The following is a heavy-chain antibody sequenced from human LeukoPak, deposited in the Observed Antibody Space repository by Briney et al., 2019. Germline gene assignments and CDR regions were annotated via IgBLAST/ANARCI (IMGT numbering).Heavy chain of an antibody. CDR3: AKDSPGAVAYDYFDY. D-gene: IGHD6-19*01. V-gene: IGHV4-38-2*02. CDR2: IYHSGST. Sequence: SETLSLTCTVSGYSISSGYYWGWIRQPPGKGLEWIGSIYHSGSTYYNPSLKSRVTISVDTSKNQFSLKLSSVTAADTAIYYCAKDSPGAVAYDYFDYWGQGTLVTVSS. CDR1: GYSISSGYY. J-gene: IGHJ4*02.